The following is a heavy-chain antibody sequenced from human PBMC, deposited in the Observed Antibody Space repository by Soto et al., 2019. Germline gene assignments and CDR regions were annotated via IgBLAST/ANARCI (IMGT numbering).Heavy chain of an antibody. CDR3: ARGDYGSGSTLFDY. D-gene: IGHD3-10*01. J-gene: IGHJ4*02. CDR1: GGSISSAGYY. Sequence: SGTLSLTCTVSGGSISSAGYYWCWIRQHPGKGLEWIGYIYYSGSTYYNPSLKSRVTISVDTSKNQFSLKLSSVTAADTAVYYCARGDYGSGSTLFDYWGQGTLVTVSS. V-gene: IGHV4-31*03. CDR2: IYYSGST.